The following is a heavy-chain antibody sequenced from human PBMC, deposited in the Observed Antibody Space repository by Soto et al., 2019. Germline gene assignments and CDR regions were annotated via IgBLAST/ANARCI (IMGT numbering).Heavy chain of an antibody. Sequence: QVQLVESGGGVVQPGRSLRLSCAASGLTFSSNAMHWVRQAPGKGLEWVAVISYDGSNKYYEDSVKGRLTISRDNSKKTLFLQMNSLRAEDTAVYYCARDKSAFGVASHFDYWGQGTLVTVSS. D-gene: IGHD3-3*01. CDR2: ISYDGSNK. J-gene: IGHJ4*02. CDR1: GLTFSSNA. CDR3: ARDKSAFGVASHFDY. V-gene: IGHV3-30-3*01.